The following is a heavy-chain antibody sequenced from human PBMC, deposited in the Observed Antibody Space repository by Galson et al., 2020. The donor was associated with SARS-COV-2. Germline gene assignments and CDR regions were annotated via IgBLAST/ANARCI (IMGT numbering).Heavy chain of an antibody. Sequence: GGSLRLSCAASGFTFSSYHMHWVRQAPGKRLEWVAVIWYDGRNKYYADSVKGRFTSSRANSKNTLYLQMNSLRAEDTAVYYCAREYSSSWGYYYGMDVWGQGTTVTVSS. CDR1: GFTFSSYH. CDR3: AREYSSSWGYYYGMDV. V-gene: IGHV3-33*01. J-gene: IGHJ6*02. D-gene: IGHD6-13*01. CDR2: IWYDGRNK.